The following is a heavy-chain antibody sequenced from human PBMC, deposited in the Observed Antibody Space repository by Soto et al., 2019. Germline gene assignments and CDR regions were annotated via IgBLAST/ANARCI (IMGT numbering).Heavy chain of an antibody. CDR3: ARGLGSSSWYWFDP. V-gene: IGHV3-30-3*01. J-gene: IGHJ5*02. D-gene: IGHD6-13*01. CDR2: ISYDGSNK. CDR1: GFTFSSYA. Sequence: GGSLRLSCAASGFTFSSYAMHWVRQAPGKGLEWVAVISYDGSNKYYADSVKGRFTISRDNSKNTLYLQMNSLRAEDTAVYYCARGLGSSSWYWFDPWGQGTLVTVSS.